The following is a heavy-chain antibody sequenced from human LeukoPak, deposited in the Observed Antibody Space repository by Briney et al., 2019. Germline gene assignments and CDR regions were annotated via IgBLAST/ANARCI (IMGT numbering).Heavy chain of an antibody. CDR2: IGTSSSYI. CDR1: GFTLSTYS. V-gene: IGHV3-21*01. CDR3: ARGGVWQAFWSGNSDY. D-gene: IGHD3-3*01. J-gene: IGHJ4*02. Sequence: SGGSLRLSCAASGFTLSTYSVNWVREAPGKGLEWVSSIGTSSSYIYYGDSVKGRFTISRDNAKNSLYLQMNSLRAEDTAVYYCARGGVWQAFWSGNSDYWGQGTLVTVSS.